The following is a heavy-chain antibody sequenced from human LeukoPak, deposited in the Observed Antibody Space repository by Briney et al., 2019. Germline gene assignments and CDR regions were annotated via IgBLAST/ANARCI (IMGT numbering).Heavy chain of an antibody. CDR1: GSLFSSYA. V-gene: IGHV3-30-3*01. CDR2: ISYDGSNK. D-gene: IGHD6-13*01. CDR3: ARDAYSSRATTLDF. J-gene: IGHJ4*02. Sequence: PGGSLRLSCAASGSLFSSYAMHWVRQAPGKGLEWVGMISYDGSNKYYSDSVKGRFTFSRDNSKNTVYVQMNSLSGEDTAVYYCARDAYSSRATTLDFWGQGTLVTVST.